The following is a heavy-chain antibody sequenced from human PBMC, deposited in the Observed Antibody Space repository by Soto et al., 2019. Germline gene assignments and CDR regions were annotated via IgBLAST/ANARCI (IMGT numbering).Heavy chain of an antibody. V-gene: IGHV1-2*04. J-gene: IGHJ4*02. CDR2: INPNSGGT. Sequence: QVQLVQSGAEVKKPGASVKVSCKASGYTFTGYYMHWVRQAPGQGLEWMGWINPNSGGTNYAQKFQGWVTMTRDTSISTAYMELSRVRSDDTAVYYCARRPITGYSSSWYYFDYWGQGTLVTVSS. D-gene: IGHD6-13*01. CDR3: ARRPITGYSSSWYYFDY. CDR1: GYTFTGYY.